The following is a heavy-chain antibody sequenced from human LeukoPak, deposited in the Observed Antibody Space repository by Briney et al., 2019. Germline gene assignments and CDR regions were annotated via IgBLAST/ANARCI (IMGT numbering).Heavy chain of an antibody. CDR1: GFTFSSYG. J-gene: IGHJ4*02. D-gene: IGHD5-12*01. CDR3: AKGYSRGATIFKLASRGSHFDY. CDR2: ISYDGSNQ. V-gene: IGHV3-30*18. Sequence: RGSLRLSCVASGFTFSSYGMHWVRQAPGKGLEWVADISYDGSNQYYADSVKGRFTISRDNPKNRLHLQMNSLRDEDTAVYYCAKGYSRGATIFKLASRGSHFDYWGQGTLVTVSS.